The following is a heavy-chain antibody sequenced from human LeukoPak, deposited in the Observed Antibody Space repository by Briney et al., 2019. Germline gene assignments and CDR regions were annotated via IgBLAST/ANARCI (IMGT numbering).Heavy chain of an antibody. CDR1: GGSISSDY. V-gene: IGHV4-59*01. CDR3: AGGGYCSVASCSAPLFDH. CDR2: VYYSGST. J-gene: IGHJ4*02. D-gene: IGHD2-15*01. Sequence: SETLSLTCTVSGGSISSDYWSWIRQPPGKGLEWIGYVYYSGSTNYNPSLKSRVTISVDTSKNQFSLKLSSVTAADTAVYYCAGGGYCSVASCSAPLFDHWGQGIPVTVSS.